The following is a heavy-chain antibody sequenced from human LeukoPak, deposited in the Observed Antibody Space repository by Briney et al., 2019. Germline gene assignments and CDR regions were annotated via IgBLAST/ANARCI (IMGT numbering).Heavy chain of an antibody. J-gene: IGHJ4*02. CDR1: GFTFSSCG. CDR2: IGPTGTDR. Sequence: PGGSLRLSCAASGFTFSSCGFNWVRQAPGKGLGRVSSIGPTGTDRYYADSVRGRFTISRDNAKNSMYLQMDSLRDEDTAVYYCATETIGRHYDYWGQGTLLTVSS. CDR3: ATETIGRHYDY. V-gene: IGHV3-21*01. D-gene: IGHD1-14*01.